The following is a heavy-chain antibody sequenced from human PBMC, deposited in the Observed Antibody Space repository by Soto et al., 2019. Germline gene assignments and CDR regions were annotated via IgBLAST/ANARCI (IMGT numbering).Heavy chain of an antibody. CDR1: GFTFSSYA. J-gene: IGHJ4*02. D-gene: IGHD6-13*01. CDR2: ISGSGAST. CDR3: SKDNNVRIAAAADY. Sequence: EVQVLESGGGLVQPGGSLRLSCAASGFTFSSYAMSWVRQAPGKGLEWVSVISGSGASTFYADSVKGRFTISRDNSKNTLYLQMSSLRAEDTAVYYCSKDNNVRIAAAADYWGQGTLVTVSS. V-gene: IGHV3-23*01.